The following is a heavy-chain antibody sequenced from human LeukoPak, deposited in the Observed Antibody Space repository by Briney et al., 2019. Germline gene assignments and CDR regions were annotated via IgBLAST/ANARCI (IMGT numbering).Heavy chain of an antibody. CDR3: TRTFLSGDGYKVGYFDY. D-gene: IGHD5-24*01. Sequence: PGGSLRLSCAASGLTVSSTYMSWVHQAPGKGLEWVSLIYSSGSTYYADSVKGRFTISRDNSKNTLFLQMNSLTAEDTAMYYCTRTFLSGDGYKVGYFDYWGQGTLVTVSS. CDR1: GLTVSSTY. CDR2: IYSSGST. J-gene: IGHJ4*02. V-gene: IGHV3-53*01.